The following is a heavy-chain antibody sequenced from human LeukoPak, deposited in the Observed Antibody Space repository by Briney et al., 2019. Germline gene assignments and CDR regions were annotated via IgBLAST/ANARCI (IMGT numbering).Heavy chain of an antibody. D-gene: IGHD5-12*01. CDR3: ARVRGYSGYDEY. V-gene: IGHV4-31*03. J-gene: IGHJ4*02. CDR1: GGSISSGGYY. Sequence: SETLSLTCTVSGGSISSGGYYWSWIRQHPGKGLEWIGYIYYSGSTYYNPSLKSRVTISVDTSKNQFSLKLSSETAADTAVYYCARVRGYSGYDEYWGQGTLVTVSS. CDR2: IYYSGST.